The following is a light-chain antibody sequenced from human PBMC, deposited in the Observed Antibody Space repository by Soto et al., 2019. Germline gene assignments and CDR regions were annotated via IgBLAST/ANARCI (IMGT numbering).Light chain of an antibody. CDR1: QIISTY. CDR3: QQRSNWPRT. J-gene: IGKJ1*01. V-gene: IGKV3-11*01. Sequence: IVLTQSPATLSLSPGKKATLSCRAGQIISTYLIWYQQKPGQAPRLLIYDVSNRATGIPARFSGSGSGTDFTLTISSLEPEDFAVYYCQQRSNWPRTFGQGTKVEIK. CDR2: DVS.